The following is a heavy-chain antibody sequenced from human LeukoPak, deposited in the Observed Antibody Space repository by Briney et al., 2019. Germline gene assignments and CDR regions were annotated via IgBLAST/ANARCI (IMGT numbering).Heavy chain of an antibody. CDR2: FIPLFGTP. V-gene: IGHV1-69*05. D-gene: IGHD6-13*01. J-gene: IGHJ6*02. Sequence: GSSVKVSCKASGGTFNNSPVNWIRQAPGQGLEWVGSFIPLFGTPLYAQKFQGRVALTTDDSTGTADMELSSLRSEDTAVYYCARGPGVYDYYYYGMDVWGQGTTVTVSS. CDR3: ARGPGVYDYYYYGMDV. CDR1: GGTFNNSP.